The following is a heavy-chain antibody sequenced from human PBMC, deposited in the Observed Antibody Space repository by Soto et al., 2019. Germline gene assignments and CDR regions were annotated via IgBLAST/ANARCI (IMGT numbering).Heavy chain of an antibody. V-gene: IGHV4-59*08. CDR2: IYYSGST. J-gene: IGHJ6*02. CDR1: GGSISSYY. Sequence: SETLSLTCTVSGGSISSYYWSWIRQPPGKGLEWIGYIYYSGSTNYNPSLKSRVTISVDTSKNQFSLKLSSVTAADTAVYYCARHRRQLLSYYYYYGMDVWGQGTTVT. CDR3: ARHRRQLLSYYYYYGMDV. D-gene: IGHD2-2*01.